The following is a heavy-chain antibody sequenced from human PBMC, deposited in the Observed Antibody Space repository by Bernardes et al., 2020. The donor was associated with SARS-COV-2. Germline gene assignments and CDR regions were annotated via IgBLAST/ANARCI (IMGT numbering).Heavy chain of an antibody. CDR3: GRQVAVAGTGDS. V-gene: IGHV4-61*02. D-gene: IGHD6-19*01. J-gene: IGHJ4*02. CDR1: GGSINSGMYY. CDR2: IYTSGET. Sequence: SETLSLTCTVSGGSINSGMYYWTWIRQPAGKGLEWIGRIYTSGETDYNPSLRSRVTISTESSRNQFSLKLTSVTAADTAVYFCGRQVAVAGTGDSWGPGTRVTVSS.